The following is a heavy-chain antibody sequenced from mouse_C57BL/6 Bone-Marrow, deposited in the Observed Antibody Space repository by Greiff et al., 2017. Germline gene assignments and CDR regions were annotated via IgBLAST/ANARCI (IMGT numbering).Heavy chain of an antibody. D-gene: IGHD1-3*01. J-gene: IGHJ1*03. CDR2: ISNGGGST. CDR3: ARHDNFYFDV. Sequence: DVKLVESGGGLVQPGGSLKLSCAASGFTFSDYYMYWVRQTPEKRLEWVAYISNGGGSTYYPDTVKGRFTISRDNAKNTLYLQMSRLKSEDTAMYYCARHDNFYFDVWGTGTTVTVSS. CDR1: GFTFSDYY. V-gene: IGHV5-12*01.